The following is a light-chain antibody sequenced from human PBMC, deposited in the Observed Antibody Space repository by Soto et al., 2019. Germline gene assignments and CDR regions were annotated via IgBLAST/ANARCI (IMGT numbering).Light chain of an antibody. CDR2: DVT. CDR3: SSYTDRKHLV. Sequence: QSALTQSPSASGSPGQSVTLSCTGTSSDIGGYNSVSWYQQHPGKAPKVMIYDVTKRPSGVPDRFSGSKSGNTASLTVSALQAEDEADYYCSSYTDRKHLVFGTGTKVTVL. CDR1: SSDIGGYNS. V-gene: IGLV2-8*01. J-gene: IGLJ1*01.